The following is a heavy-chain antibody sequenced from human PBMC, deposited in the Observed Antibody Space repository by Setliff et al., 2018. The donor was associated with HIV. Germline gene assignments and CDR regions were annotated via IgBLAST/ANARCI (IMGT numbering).Heavy chain of an antibody. CDR3: ARGHDSSGYYYAY. CDR2: IYYSGNT. Sequence: SETLSLTCTVSGGSISSYYWSWIRQPPGKGLEWIGYIYYSGNTNYNPSLKSRVTISVDTSKNQFSLKLGSVTAADTAVYYCARGHDSSGYYYAYWGQGTLVTVSS. V-gene: IGHV4-59*01. D-gene: IGHD3-22*01. CDR1: GGSISSYY. J-gene: IGHJ4*02.